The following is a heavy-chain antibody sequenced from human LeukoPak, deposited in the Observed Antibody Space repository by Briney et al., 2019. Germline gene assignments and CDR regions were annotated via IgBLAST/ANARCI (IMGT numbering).Heavy chain of an antibody. V-gene: IGHV3-73*01. D-gene: IGHD3-22*01. Sequence: GGSLRLSCAASGFTFSGSAMHWVRQASGKGLEWVGRIRSKANSYATAYAASVKGSFTISRDDSKNTAYLQMNSLKTEDTAVYYCTRLYYDSSGRTRLGYWGQGTLVTVSS. J-gene: IGHJ4*02. CDR1: GFTFSGSA. CDR2: IRSKANSYAT. CDR3: TRLYYDSSGRTRLGY.